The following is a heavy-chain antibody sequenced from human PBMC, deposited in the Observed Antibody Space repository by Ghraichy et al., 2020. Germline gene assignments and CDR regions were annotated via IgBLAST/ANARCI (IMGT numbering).Heavy chain of an antibody. CDR2: FDPEDGET. CDR3: ATAHTTVTTFYAFDI. D-gene: IGHD4-17*01. Sequence: ASVKVSCKVSGYTLTELSMHWVRQAPGKGLEWMGGFDPEDGETIYAQKFQGRVTMTEDTSTDTAYMELSSLRSEDTAVYYCATAHTTVTTFYAFDIWGQGTMVTVSS. J-gene: IGHJ3*02. CDR1: GYTLTELS. V-gene: IGHV1-24*01.